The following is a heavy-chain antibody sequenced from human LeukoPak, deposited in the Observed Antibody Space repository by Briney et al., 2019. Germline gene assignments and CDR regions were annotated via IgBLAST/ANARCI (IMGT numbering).Heavy chain of an antibody. CDR1: GFTFSSYG. CDR2: IGPSGAKT. CDR3: AKRDF. V-gene: IGHV3-23*01. Sequence: GGTLRLSCAASGFTFSSYGMNWVRQAPGKGLEWVSGIGPSGAKTYYADSVKGRITISRDNPKNTVYLQMNSLRADDTAVYYCAKRDFWGQGTLVTVSS. J-gene: IGHJ4*02.